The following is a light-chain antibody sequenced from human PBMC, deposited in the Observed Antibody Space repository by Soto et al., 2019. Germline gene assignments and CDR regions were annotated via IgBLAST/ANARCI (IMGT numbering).Light chain of an antibody. V-gene: IGKV3D-7*01. CDR2: GAS. Sequence: EILFTHSPGPLSLSPGERATLSCRARQSVSISSLAWDQQKPGRTPMLLIYGASTSSTGMPARFSGSGSGRDFSLTISSLQPQDFSTYYCHQRKSYSFTFGQGTKVDI. CDR3: HQRKSYSFT. CDR1: QSVSISS. J-gene: IGKJ1*01.